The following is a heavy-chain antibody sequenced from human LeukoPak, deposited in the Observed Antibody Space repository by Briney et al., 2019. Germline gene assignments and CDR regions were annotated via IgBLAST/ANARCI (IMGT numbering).Heavy chain of an antibody. D-gene: IGHD2-21*01. CDR2: INPSGGST. J-gene: IGHJ6*03. CDR1: GYTFTSYY. V-gene: IGHV1-46*03. CDR3: ARDPRGHYSYYYYMDV. Sequence: ASVKVPCKASGYTFTSYYMHWVRQAPGQGLEWMGIINPSGGSTSYAQKFQGRVTMTRDTSTSTVYMELSSLRSEDTAVYYCARDPRGHYSYYYYMDVWGKGTTVTVSS.